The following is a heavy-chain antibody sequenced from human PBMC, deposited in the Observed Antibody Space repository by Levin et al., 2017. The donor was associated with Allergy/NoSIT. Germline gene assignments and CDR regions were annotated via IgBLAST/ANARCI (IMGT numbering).Heavy chain of an antibody. D-gene: IGHD3-22*01. Sequence: PGGSLRLSCAASGFTVSSNYMSWVRQAPGKGLEWVSVVYSGGHTHYADSVKGRFTISRDNFKNTVYLQMTSLRAEDTAVYYCARADDNSGFYYPFDVWGQGSLVTVSS. J-gene: IGHJ4*02. CDR3: ARADDNSGFYYPFDV. V-gene: IGHV3-66*01. CDR2: VYSGGHT. CDR1: GFTVSSNY.